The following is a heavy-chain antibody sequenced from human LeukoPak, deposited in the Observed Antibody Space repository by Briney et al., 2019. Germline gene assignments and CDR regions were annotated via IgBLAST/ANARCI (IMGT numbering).Heavy chain of an antibody. V-gene: IGHV1-2*02. CDR3: ARGGGTAARPDFDY. CDR1: GYTFTGYY. CDR2: INPNSCGT. J-gene: IGHJ4*02. D-gene: IGHD6-6*01. Sequence: ASVKVSCKASGYTFTGYYMHWVRQAPGQGLEWMGLINPNSCGTNYPQKFQGRVTMTRDTSISTAYMELTRLRSDHTAVYYCARGGGTAARPDFDYWGQGILVTVSS.